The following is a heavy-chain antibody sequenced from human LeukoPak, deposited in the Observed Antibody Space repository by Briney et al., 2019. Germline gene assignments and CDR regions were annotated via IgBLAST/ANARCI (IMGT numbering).Heavy chain of an antibody. J-gene: IGHJ4*02. Sequence: ASVKVSCKASGGTFSSYAISWVRQAPGQGLGWMGGIIPIFGTANYAQKFQGRVTITTDESTSTAYMELSSLRSEDTAVYYCARSKRRSTSWIFDHWGQGTLVTVSS. CDR2: IIPIFGTA. D-gene: IGHD2-2*01. CDR3: ARSKRRSTSWIFDH. V-gene: IGHV1-69*05. CDR1: GGTFSSYA.